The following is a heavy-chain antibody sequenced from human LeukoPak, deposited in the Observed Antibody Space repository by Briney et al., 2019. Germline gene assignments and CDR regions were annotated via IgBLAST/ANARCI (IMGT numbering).Heavy chain of an antibody. J-gene: IGHJ6*03. Sequence: PGGSLRLSCAASGFTFSSYAMSWVRQAPGKGLEWVSAISGSGGSTYYADSVKGRFTISRDNSKNTLYLQMNSLRAEDTAVYYCAKGNMGITMKAYYMDVWGKGTTVTVSS. D-gene: IGHD3-22*01. V-gene: IGHV3-23*01. CDR1: GFTFSSYA. CDR3: AKGNMGITMKAYYMDV. CDR2: ISGSGGST.